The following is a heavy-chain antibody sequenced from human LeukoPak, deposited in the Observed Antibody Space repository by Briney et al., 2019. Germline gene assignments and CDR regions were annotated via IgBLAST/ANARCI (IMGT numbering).Heavy chain of an antibody. CDR3: AVAGNGPIDY. J-gene: IGHJ4*02. V-gene: IGHV3-53*01. CDR2: IYTGGPT. CDR1: GFTVSSNY. Sequence: GRSLRLSCAASGFTVSSNYMSWVRQAPGKGLEWVSVIYTGGPTYYADSVKGRFIISRDNSKNTLYLQMNSLRAEDTAVYYCAVAGNGPIDYWGQGTLVTVSS. D-gene: IGHD5-12*01.